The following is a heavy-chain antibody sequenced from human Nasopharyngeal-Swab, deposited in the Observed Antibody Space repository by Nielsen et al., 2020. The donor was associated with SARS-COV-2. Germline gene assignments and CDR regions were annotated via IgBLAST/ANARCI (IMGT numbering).Heavy chain of an antibody. V-gene: IGHV1-18*04. CDR1: GYTYNTYG. CDR2: ISAYNGNT. D-gene: IGHD3-10*01. J-gene: IGHJ4*02. CDR3: ARLVRGSTINYFDF. Sequence: ASVKVSCKASGYTYNTYGITWVRQAPGQGLEWMGWISAYNGNTDCAQKFQDRFTMTTDTSTSTAYMELKSLRSDDTAVYYCARLVRGSTINYFDFWGQGTLVTVSS.